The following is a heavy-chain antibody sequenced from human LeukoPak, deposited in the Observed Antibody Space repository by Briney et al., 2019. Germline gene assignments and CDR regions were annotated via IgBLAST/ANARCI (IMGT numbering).Heavy chain of an antibody. CDR1: GGSISSHF. Sequence: SQTLSLTCSVSGGSISSHFWSWIRQPPRKGLEWIRYISYSGPTIYTPSLNSRVSISADTSKSQFSLRLSSATAADTCMYFCARVPLPQTCYVAFWGQGIRVTVSS. J-gene: IGHJ4*02. D-gene: IGHD2-15*01. CDR2: ISYSGPT. V-gene: IGHV4-59*11. CDR3: ARVPLPQTCYVAF.